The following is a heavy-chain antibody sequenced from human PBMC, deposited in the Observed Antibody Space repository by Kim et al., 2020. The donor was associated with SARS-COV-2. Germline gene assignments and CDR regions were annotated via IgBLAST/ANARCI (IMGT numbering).Heavy chain of an antibody. CDR2: IDGSDGTT. V-gene: IGHV3-23*01. CDR1: GFTFTGHA. D-gene: IGHD2-21*01. J-gene: IGHJ4*02. CDR3: MKGGWGWIWDH. Sequence: GGSLRLSCTTSGFTFTGHAMSWVRQAPGKGLEWVSSIDGSDGTTYYVDSVGGRFTISRDDSKNTLYLQMSALRGDDTAVYYCMKGGWGWIWDHWGQGTRVTVSS.